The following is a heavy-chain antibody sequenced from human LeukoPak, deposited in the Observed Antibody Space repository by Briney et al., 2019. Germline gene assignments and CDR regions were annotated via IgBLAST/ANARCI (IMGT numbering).Heavy chain of an antibody. V-gene: IGHV3-21*01. CDR3: AREARLEYYYYGMDV. Sequence: GGSLRLSCAASGFTFSVYSMNWVRQAPGRGLEWVSSISSSSGSINYADSVKGRFTISRDNAKNSLYLQMNSLRAEDTAVYYCAREARLEYYYYGMDVWGQGTTVTVSS. J-gene: IGHJ6*02. CDR1: GFTFSVYS. CDR2: ISSSSGSI.